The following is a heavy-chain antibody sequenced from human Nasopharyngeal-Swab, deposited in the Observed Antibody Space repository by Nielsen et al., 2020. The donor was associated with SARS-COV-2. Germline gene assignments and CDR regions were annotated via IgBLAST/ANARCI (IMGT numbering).Heavy chain of an antibody. D-gene: IGHD2-21*02. J-gene: IGHJ4*02. CDR1: GFTFSSSD. CDR2: ISGHTGNS. V-gene: IGHV3-23*01. Sequence: GESLKISCAASGFTFSSSDMSWVRQAPGKGLEWLSTISGHTGNSYYRDSVRGRFTISSDNPKNTLYLQLNSLRAEDTAVYYCAKDGDWNYRFWFSFWGQGTLVTVSS. CDR3: AKDGDWNYRFWFSF.